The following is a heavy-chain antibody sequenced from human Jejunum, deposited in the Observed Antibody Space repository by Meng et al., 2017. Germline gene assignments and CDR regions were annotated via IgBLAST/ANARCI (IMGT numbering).Heavy chain of an antibody. V-gene: IGHV3-11*01. D-gene: IGHD5-12*01. CDR3: ARDSRSGWIVAFDI. Sequence: GESLKISCAASGFTLNVYDMHWVRQAPGKGLEWVSYISSSGSSTYYADSVKGRFTISRDNAKNSLYLQMNSLRVEDTAVYYCARDSRSGWIVAFDIWGQGTMVTVSS. CDR1: GFTLNVYD. CDR2: ISSSGSST. J-gene: IGHJ3*02.